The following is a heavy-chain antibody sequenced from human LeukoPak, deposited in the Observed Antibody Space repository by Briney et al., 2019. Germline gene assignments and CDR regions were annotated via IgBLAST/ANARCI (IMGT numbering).Heavy chain of an antibody. J-gene: IGHJ4*02. Sequence: GGSLRLSCAASGFTFDDYTMHWVRQAPGKGLEWVSLIRWDGGSTYYADSVKGRFTISRDNSKNTLYLQMNSLRAEDTAVYYCAKAPVTSCRGAYCYPFDSWGQGTLVTVSS. D-gene: IGHD2-21*01. CDR1: GFTFDDYT. CDR3: AKAPVTSCRGAYCYPFDS. V-gene: IGHV3-43*01. CDR2: IRWDGGST.